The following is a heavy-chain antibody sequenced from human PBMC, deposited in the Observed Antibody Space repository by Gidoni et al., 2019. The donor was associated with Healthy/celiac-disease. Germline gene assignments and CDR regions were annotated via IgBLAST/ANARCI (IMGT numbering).Heavy chain of an antibody. V-gene: IGHV1-46*03. J-gene: IGHJ4*02. Sequence: QVQLVQSGAEVEKPGASGKVSCKASGYTFTSYYMHWVRQAPGQGLEWLGIINPSGGSTSYAQKFQGIVTMTSDTSTSTVYMELSSLRSGDPAVYYCASSPYCSRTSCYDYWGQGTLVTVSS. CDR3: ASSPYCSRTSCYDY. D-gene: IGHD2-2*01. CDR1: GYTFTSYY. CDR2: INPSGGST.